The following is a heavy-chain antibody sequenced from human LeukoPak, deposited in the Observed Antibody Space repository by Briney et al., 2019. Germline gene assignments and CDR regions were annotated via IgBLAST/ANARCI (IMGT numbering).Heavy chain of an antibody. CDR2: INHSGST. J-gene: IGHJ6*03. CDR1: GGSFSGYY. Sequence: SETLSLTCAVYGGSFSGYYWSWIRQPPGKGLEWIGEINHSGSTNYNPSLKSRVTISVDTSKNQFSLKLSSVTAADTAVYYCARLYYYYYMDVWGKGTTVTVSS. V-gene: IGHV4-34*01. CDR3: ARLYYYYYMDV.